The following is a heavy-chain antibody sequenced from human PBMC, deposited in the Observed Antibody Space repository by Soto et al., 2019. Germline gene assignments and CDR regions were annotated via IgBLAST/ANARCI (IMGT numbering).Heavy chain of an antibody. J-gene: IGHJ6*02. V-gene: IGHV3-30*18. CDR3: AKGSYSHYYGMDV. Sequence: QVQLVESGGGVVQPGRSLRLSCAASGFTFSSYGMHRVRQAPGKGLEWVAVISYDGSNKYYADSVKGRFTISRDNSKNTLYLQMNSLRAEDTAVYYCAKGSYSHYYGMDVWGQGTTVTVSS. CDR2: ISYDGSNK. CDR1: GFTFSSYG.